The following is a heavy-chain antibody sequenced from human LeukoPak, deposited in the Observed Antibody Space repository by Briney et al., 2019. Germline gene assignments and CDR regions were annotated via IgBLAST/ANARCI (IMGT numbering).Heavy chain of an antibody. Sequence: VKVSCKAXXXTFSSXAISWVRQAPGQGLEWMGRIIPILGIANYAQKFQGRVTITADKSTSTAYMELSSLRSEDTAVYYCARAHHYDILTGYSFWGQGTLVTVSS. J-gene: IGHJ4*02. CDR3: ARAHHYDILTGYSF. D-gene: IGHD3-9*01. V-gene: IGHV1-69*04. CDR1: XXTFSSXA. CDR2: IIPILGIA.